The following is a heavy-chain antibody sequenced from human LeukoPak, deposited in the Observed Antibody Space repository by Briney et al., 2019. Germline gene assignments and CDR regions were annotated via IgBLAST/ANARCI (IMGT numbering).Heavy chain of an antibody. CDR1: GFTFSDYY. D-gene: IGHD2-15*01. CDR3: AREDSDCSGGSCYVDY. J-gene: IGHJ4*01. V-gene: IGHV3-11*01. Sequence: GGSLRLSCAASGFTFSDYYMSWIRQAPGKGLEWVSYISSSGSTIYYADSVKGRFTISRDNAKNSLYLQMNSLRAEDTAVYYCAREDSDCSGGSCYVDYWGQEPWSPSPQ. CDR2: ISSSGSTI.